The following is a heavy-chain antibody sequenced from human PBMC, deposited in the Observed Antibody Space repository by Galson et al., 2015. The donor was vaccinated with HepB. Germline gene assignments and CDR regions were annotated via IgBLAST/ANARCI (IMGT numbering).Heavy chain of an antibody. CDR1: GFTFSNYG. D-gene: IGHD2/OR15-2a*01. J-gene: IGHJ4*02. CDR3: VRGTTAPDY. V-gene: IGHV3-23*01. CDR2: ISRAGDTS. Sequence: SLRLSCAASGFTFSNYGMSWVRQAPGKGLECVAAISRAGDTSDYAESVKGRFTVSRDSSKSTLYLQMNGLRAEDTARYYCVRGTTAPDYWAQGPLVTVSS.